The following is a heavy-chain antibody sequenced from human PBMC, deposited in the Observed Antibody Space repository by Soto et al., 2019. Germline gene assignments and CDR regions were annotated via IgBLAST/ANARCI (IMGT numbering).Heavy chain of an antibody. CDR1: GGSISSSSYY. V-gene: IGHV4-39*01. CDR3: ASEGSGSYYNANWFDP. Sequence: SETLSLTCTVSGGSISSSSYYWGWIRQPPGKGLEWIGSIYYSGSTYYNPSLKSRVTISVDTSKNQFSLKLSSVTAADTAVYYCASEGSGSYYNANWFDPWGQGTLVTVSS. CDR2: IYYSGST. J-gene: IGHJ5*02. D-gene: IGHD3-10*01.